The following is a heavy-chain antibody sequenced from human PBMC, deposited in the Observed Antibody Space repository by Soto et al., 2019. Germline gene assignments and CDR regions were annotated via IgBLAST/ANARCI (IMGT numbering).Heavy chain of an antibody. Sequence: EVQLWESGGGLVQPGGSLRLSCAASGFTFSTSGMSWVRQAPGKGLEWVSSISGSGDYTNYADSVKGRFTISRDNSKNKLYLQINSLTAEDTAVYYCANHGGFDIWGQGTMVAVSS. D-gene: IGHD4-17*01. J-gene: IGHJ3*02. CDR3: ANHGGFDI. CDR2: ISGSGDYT. CDR1: GFTFSTSG. V-gene: IGHV3-23*01.